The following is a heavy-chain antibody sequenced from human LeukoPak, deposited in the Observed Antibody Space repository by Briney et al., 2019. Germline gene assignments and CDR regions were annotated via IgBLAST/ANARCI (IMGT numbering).Heavy chain of an antibody. CDR3: ARDQSERSLAVDAFDI. V-gene: IGHV3-30-3*01. D-gene: IGHD2-15*01. J-gene: IGHJ3*02. CDR1: GFTFSSYA. CDR2: ISYDGSNK. Sequence: GGSLRLSCAASGFTFSSYAMHWVRQAPGKGLEWVAVISYDGSNKYYADSVKGRFTISRDNSKNTLYLRMNSLRAEDTAVYYCARDQSERSLAVDAFDIWGQGTMVTVSS.